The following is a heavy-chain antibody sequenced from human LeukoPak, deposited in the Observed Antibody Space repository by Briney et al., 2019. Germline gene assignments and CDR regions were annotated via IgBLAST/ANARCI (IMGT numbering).Heavy chain of an antibody. V-gene: IGHV3-30*02. J-gene: IGHJ4*02. Sequence: PGGSLRLSRAASGFTFSSYGMHWVRQAPGKGLEWVAFIRYGGSNKYYADSVKGRFTISRDNSKNTLYLQMNSLRAEDTAVYYCAGGKGFDYWGQGTLVTVSS. CDR3: AGGKGFDY. CDR2: IRYGGSNK. CDR1: GFTFSSYG.